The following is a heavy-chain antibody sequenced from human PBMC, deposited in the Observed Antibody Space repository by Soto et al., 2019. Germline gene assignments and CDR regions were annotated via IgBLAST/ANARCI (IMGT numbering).Heavy chain of an antibody. V-gene: IGHV1-69*04. D-gene: IGHD2-21*01. CDR3: ARDKHTNWYDP. CDR1: GGAFSSYT. CDR2: IIPILGIA. J-gene: IGHJ5*02. Sequence: GASVKVSCKASGGAFSSYTISWVRQAPGQGLEWMGRIIPILGIANYAQKFQGRVTITADKSTSTAYMELSSLRSEDTAVYYCARDKHTNWYDPWGQGTLVTVSS.